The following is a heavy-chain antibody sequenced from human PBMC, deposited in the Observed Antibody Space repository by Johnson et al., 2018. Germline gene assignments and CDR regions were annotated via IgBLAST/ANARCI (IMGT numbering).Heavy chain of an antibody. CDR2: MNPNSGNT. Sequence: QVQLVQSGAEVKKPGASVKVSCKASGYTFTSYDINWVRQATGQGLEWMGWMNPNSGNTGYAQKFQGRVTMTRNTSISTAYMGLSSLRSEDTAVYYCAGEVDWSPIFCMDVWGQGTTVTGSS. CDR1: GYTFTSYD. V-gene: IGHV1-8*01. D-gene: IGHD1-1*01. CDR3: AGEVDWSPIFCMDV. J-gene: IGHJ6*02.